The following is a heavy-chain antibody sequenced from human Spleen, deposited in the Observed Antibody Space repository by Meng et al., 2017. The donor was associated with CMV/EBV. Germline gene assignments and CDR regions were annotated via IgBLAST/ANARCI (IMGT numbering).Heavy chain of an antibody. V-gene: IGHV3-21*01. J-gene: IGHJ3*02. CDR2: ISSSSSYI. CDR3: ARLGDGYNGRDAFDI. D-gene: IGHD5-24*01. Sequence: GESLKISCAASGFTFSSYSMNWVRQAPGKGLEWVSSISSSSSYIYYADSVKGRFTISRDNAKNSLYLQMNSLRAEDTAVYYCARLGDGYNGRDAFDIWGQGIMVTVSS. CDR1: GFTFSSYS.